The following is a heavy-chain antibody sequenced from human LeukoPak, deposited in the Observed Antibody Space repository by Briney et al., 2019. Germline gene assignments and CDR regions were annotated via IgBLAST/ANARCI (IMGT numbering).Heavy chain of an antibody. CDR3: ATVAGTLIFDY. CDR1: GYTFTDYY. Sequence: GASVKVSCKASGYTFTDYYMHWVQQAPGKGLEWMGRVDPEDGETIYAEKFQGRVTITADTSTDTAYMELSSLRSEDTAVYYCATVAGTLIFDYWGQGTLVTVSS. V-gene: IGHV1-69-2*01. J-gene: IGHJ4*02. D-gene: IGHD1-7*01. CDR2: VDPEDGET.